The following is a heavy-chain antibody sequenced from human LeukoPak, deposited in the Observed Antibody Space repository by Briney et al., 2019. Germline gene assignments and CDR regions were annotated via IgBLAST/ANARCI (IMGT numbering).Heavy chain of an antibody. CDR3: ARVKLYYYDSSGSYSGGDAFDI. CDR2: IYTSGST. D-gene: IGHD3-22*01. CDR1: GNSISSGDNY. J-gene: IGHJ3*02. Sequence: PSETLSLTCTVSGNSISSGDNYWSWIRQPAGKGLEWIGRIYTSGSTYYNPSLKSRVTISVDTSKNQFSLKLSSVTAADTAVYYCARVKLYYYDSSGSYSGGDAFDIWGQGTMVTVSS. V-gene: IGHV4-61*02.